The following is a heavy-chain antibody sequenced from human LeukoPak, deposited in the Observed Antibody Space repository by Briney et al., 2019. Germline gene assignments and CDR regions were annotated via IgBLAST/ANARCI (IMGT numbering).Heavy chain of an antibody. J-gene: IGHJ4*02. CDR2: INHSGST. CDR3: ARGVAAAGPANFDY. V-gene: IGHV4-34*01. D-gene: IGHD6-13*01. Sequence: SETLSLTCAVYGGSFSGYYWSWIRQPPGKGLEWIGEINHSGSTNYNPSLKSRVTISVDTSKNQFSLKLSSVTAADTVVYYCARGVAAAGPANFDYWGQGTLVTVSS. CDR1: GGSFSGYY.